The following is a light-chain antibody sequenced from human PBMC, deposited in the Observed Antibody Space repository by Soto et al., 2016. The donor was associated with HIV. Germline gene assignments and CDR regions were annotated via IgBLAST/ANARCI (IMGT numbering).Light chain of an antibody. CDR3: QQLSSHLYT. V-gene: IGKV1-8*01. CDR2: AAS. J-gene: IGKJ2*01. Sequence: AIRMTQSPSSFSASTGDRVTITCRASQGISSYLAWYQQKPGKAPKLLIYAASTLQSGVPSRFGGSGSGTDFTLTISCLQSEDFATYYCQQLSSHLYTFGQGTRLEIK. CDR1: QGISSY.